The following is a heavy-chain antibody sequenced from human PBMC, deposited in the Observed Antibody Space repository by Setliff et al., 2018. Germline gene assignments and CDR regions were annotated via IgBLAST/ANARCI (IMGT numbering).Heavy chain of an antibody. CDR1: GYTFTNYW. Sequence: GESLKISCKGSGYTFTNYWIAWVRQMPGKGLEYMGIIYPADSDTTYSPSFQGQVTISADKSINTAYLQWSSLRVEDTAIYYCARDRDFNTDPYYRFSEGEVFHFWGQGTKVTVSS. D-gene: IGHD3-22*01. CDR2: IYPADSDT. CDR3: ARDRDFNTDPYYRFSEGEVFHF. J-gene: IGHJ3*01. V-gene: IGHV5-51*01.